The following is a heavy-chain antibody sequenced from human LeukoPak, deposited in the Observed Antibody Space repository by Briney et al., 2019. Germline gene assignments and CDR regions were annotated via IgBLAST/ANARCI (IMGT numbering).Heavy chain of an antibody. Sequence: GGSLRLSCAASGFTDRSDYMSWVRQAPGKGLEWVANIKEEGSEKYYVDSVKGRFTISRDNAKNSLYLQMNSLRAEDTAVYYCARDGYNSANFDYWGQGTLVTVSS. CDR3: ARDGYNSANFDY. CDR1: GFTDRSDY. CDR2: IKEEGSEK. V-gene: IGHV3-7*01. D-gene: IGHD5-24*01. J-gene: IGHJ4*02.